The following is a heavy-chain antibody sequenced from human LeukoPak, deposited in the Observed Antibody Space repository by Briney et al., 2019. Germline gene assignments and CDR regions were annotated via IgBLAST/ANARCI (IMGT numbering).Heavy chain of an antibody. CDR3: ARRWAVAAVDY. CDR2: INSDGSST. J-gene: IGHJ4*02. D-gene: IGHD6-19*01. CDR1: GFTFSIFW. V-gene: IGHV3-74*01. Sequence: GGSLRLSCAASGFTFSIFWMHWVRRAPGKGPVWVSRINSDGSSTDYADSVKGRFTISRDNAKNTLYLQMNSLRTEDTAVYYCARRWAVAAVDYWGQGTLVTVSS.